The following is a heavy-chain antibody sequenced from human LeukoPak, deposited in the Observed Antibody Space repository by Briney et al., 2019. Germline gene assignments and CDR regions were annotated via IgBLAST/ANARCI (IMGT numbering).Heavy chain of an antibody. CDR1: GFTISSHL. D-gene: IGHD1-20*01. CDR2: IISDGTT. V-gene: IGHV3-74*03. Sequence: GGSLRLSCAASGFTISSHLMYWVRQPPGKGLVWVSRIISDGTTTYADSVTGRFTISRDNAKNTLYLEMNGLRAEDTALYYCARAYNWKLDPWGQGTLVTVSS. CDR3: ARAYNWKLDP. J-gene: IGHJ5*02.